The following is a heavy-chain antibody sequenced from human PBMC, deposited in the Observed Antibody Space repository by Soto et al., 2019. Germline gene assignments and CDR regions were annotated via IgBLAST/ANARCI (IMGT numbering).Heavy chain of an antibody. V-gene: IGHV4-34*01. CDR3: ARAPSWWYFDL. Sequence: SETLSLTCAVYGGPFSGYYWSWIRQPPGKGLEWIGEINHSGSTNYNPSLKSRVTISVDTSASTAYMELSSLRSEDTAVYYCARAPSWWYFDLWGRGTLVTVSS. J-gene: IGHJ2*01. CDR1: GGPFSGYY. CDR2: INHSGST.